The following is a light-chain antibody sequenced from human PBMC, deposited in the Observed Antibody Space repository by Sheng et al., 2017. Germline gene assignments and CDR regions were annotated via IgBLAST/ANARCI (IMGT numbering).Light chain of an antibody. CDR2: GAS. V-gene: IGKV3-15*01. CDR3: QQYSDWPSIT. Sequence: EIVLTQSPGTLSLSPGERATLSCRASQSLSVNYLAWYQQKPGQAPRLLFYGASTRATGIPARFSGGGSGTEFTLTISSLQSEDFAVYYCQQYSDWPSITFGQGTRLEIK. J-gene: IGKJ5*01. CDR1: QSLSVNY.